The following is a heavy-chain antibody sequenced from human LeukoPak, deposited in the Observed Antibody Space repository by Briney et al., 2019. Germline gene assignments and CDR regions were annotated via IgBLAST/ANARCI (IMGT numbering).Heavy chain of an antibody. CDR2: ISSSGSTI. V-gene: IGHV3-11*04. CDR1: GFTFSDYY. CDR3: ARVWYSGSYPVDY. Sequence: GGSLRLSCAVSGFTFSDYYMNWIRQAPGKGLEWVSYISSSGSTIYYAYPMKGRSTISKDNAKNSLYMQMNSVRAEDTAVYYCARVWYSGSYPVDYWGQGTLVTVSS. J-gene: IGHJ4*02. D-gene: IGHD1-26*01.